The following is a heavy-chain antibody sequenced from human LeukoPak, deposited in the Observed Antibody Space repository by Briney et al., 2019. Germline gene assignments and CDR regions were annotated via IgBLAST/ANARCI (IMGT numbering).Heavy chain of an antibody. J-gene: IGHJ4*02. Sequence: PSETLSLTCTVSGGSISSGGYYWSWIRQHPGKGLEWIGYIYYSGTTYYNPSLKSRLTISVDTSKNQFSLKLSSVTAADTAVYYCARGSGNWGHQLDSWGQGTLVTVSS. CDR1: GGSISSGGYY. D-gene: IGHD7-27*01. CDR2: IYYSGTT. V-gene: IGHV4-31*03. CDR3: ARGSGNWGHQLDS.